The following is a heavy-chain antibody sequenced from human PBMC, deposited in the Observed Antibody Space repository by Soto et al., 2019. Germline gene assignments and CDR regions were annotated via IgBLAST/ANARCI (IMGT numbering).Heavy chain of an antibody. CDR3: AKSPYTNALDYFHY. D-gene: IGHD2-2*02. J-gene: IGHJ4*02. CDR2: ISASGDTT. Sequence: EVQLLESGGGLVQPGGSLRLSCAASGFTFSSYAMSWVRQTPGKGLEWVSGISASGDTTYYADSVKGHFTISRDNSKNTLYLQVDTLRAEDTAIYYCAKSPYTNALDYFHYWGQGTLVTVSS. V-gene: IGHV3-23*01. CDR1: GFTFSSYA.